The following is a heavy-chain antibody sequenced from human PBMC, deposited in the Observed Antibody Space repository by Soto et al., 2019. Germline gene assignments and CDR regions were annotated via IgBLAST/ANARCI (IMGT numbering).Heavy chain of an antibody. CDR1: GGSISSYY. CDR2: IYYSGST. Sequence: SETLSLTCTVSGGSISSYYWSWIRQPPGKGLEWIGYIYYSGSTNYNPSLKSRVTISVDTSKNQFSLKLSSVTAADTAVYYCARSKLDYDFWSGYYDYWGQGTLVTVS. D-gene: IGHD3-3*01. CDR3: ARSKLDYDFWSGYYDY. J-gene: IGHJ4*02. V-gene: IGHV4-59*01.